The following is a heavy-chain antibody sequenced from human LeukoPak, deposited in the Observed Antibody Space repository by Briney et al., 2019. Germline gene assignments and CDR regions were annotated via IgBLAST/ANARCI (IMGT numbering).Heavy chain of an antibody. CDR1: GGSFSGYY. J-gene: IGHJ4*02. D-gene: IGHD5-18*01. CDR3: ARRGDSYGLFDY. V-gene: IGHV4-34*01. Sequence: SETLSLTCAVYGGSFSGYYWSWIRQPPGKGLEWIGEINHSGSTNYNPSLKSRVTISVDTSKNQFSLKLSSVTAADTAVYYCARRGDSYGLFDYWGQGTLVTVSS. CDR2: INHSGST.